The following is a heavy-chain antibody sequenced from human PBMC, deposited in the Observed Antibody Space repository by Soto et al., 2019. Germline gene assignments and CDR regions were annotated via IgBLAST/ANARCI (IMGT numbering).Heavy chain of an antibody. J-gene: IGHJ5*02. V-gene: IGHV4-30-2*01. CDR1: GGSISSGAYS. CDR3: ASPKIAFYNWFDP. Sequence: PSETLSLTCAVSGGSISSGAYSWSWIRQPPGKGLEWVGYIYHSGSTYYNPSLKSRVTISVDRSKNRFSLNLNSVTAADTAVYYCASPKIAFYNWFDPWGQGTLVTVSS. CDR2: IYHSGST. D-gene: IGHD3-3*02.